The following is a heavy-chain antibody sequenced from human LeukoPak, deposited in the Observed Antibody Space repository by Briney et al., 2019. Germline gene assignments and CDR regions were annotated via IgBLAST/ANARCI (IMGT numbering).Heavy chain of an antibody. Sequence: ASVKVSCKAFGYTFTSNYMHWVRQAPGQGPEGMGGISPSGGSTTYAQKFQGRVTLTRDMSTSTDYLELSSLRSEDTAVYYCARDNSVRHEAWWFNPWGQGTQVTVSS. CDR1: GYTFTSNY. J-gene: IGHJ5*02. V-gene: IGHV1-46*01. CDR2: ISPSGGST. CDR3: ARDNSVRHEAWWFNP. D-gene: IGHD3-10*01.